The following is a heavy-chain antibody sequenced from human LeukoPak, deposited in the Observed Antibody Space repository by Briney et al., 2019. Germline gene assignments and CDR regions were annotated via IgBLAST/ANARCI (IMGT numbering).Heavy chain of an antibody. Sequence: ASVKVSCKASGYTFTAYYMHWVRQAPGQGLEWMGWINPNSGGTNYAQKFQGRVTMTRDTSISTAYMELSRLRSDDTAVYYCARAVIAAAGNWFDPWGQGTLVTVSS. CDR1: GYTFTAYY. D-gene: IGHD6-13*01. J-gene: IGHJ5*02. V-gene: IGHV1-2*02. CDR3: ARAVIAAAGNWFDP. CDR2: INPNSGGT.